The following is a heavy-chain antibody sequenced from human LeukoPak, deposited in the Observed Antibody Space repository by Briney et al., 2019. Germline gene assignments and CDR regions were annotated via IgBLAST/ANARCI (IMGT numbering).Heavy chain of an antibody. CDR3: ARNVRGVIKSWFGP. D-gene: IGHD3-10*01. CDR1: GYTFTSYG. V-gene: IGHV1-18*01. CDR2: ISAYNGNT. Sequence: ASVKVSCKASGYTFTSYGISWVRQAPGQGLEWMGWISAYNGNTNYAQKLQGRVTVTTDTSTSTAYMELRSLRSDDTAVYYCARNVRGVIKSWFGPWGQGTLVTVSS. J-gene: IGHJ5*02.